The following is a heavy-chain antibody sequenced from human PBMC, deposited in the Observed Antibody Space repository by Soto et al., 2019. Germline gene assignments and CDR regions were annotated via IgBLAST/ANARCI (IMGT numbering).Heavy chain of an antibody. CDR1: GFTFDDYT. J-gene: IGHJ6*02. CDR2: ISWDGGST. D-gene: IGHD2-2*01. V-gene: IGHV3-43*01. CDR3: AKEYAPDYYYGMDV. Sequence: GESLKISCAASGFTFDDYTMHWVRQAPGKGLEWVSLISWDGGSTYYADSVKGRFTISRDNSKNSLYLQMNSLRTEDTALYYCAKEYAPDYYYGMDVWGQGTTVTVSS.